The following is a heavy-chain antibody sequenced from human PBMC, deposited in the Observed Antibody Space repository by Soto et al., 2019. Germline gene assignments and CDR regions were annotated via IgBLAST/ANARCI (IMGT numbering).Heavy chain of an antibody. CDR2: IVPLFGTP. V-gene: IGHV1-69*01. Sequence: QVQLLQSGAEVKKPGSSVQVSCKTSGGAFKTFAFSWVRQAPGQGLEWLGGIVPLFGTPNYEARFQGRLSITADESTNTVHMELNSLHSDDTAVYYCGTDGLQTSMALEVWGQGTTITVSS. D-gene: IGHD5-18*01. CDR1: GGAFKTFA. CDR3: GTDGLQTSMALEV. J-gene: IGHJ6*02.